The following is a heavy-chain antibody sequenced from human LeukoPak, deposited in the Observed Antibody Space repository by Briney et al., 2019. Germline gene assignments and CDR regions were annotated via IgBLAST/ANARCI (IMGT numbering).Heavy chain of an antibody. CDR2: ISGSGGST. Sequence: GGSLRLSCAASGFTFSSYAMSWVRQAPGKGLEWVSAISGSGGSTYYADSVKGRFTISRDNAKNTLYLQMNSLRVEDTAIYYCSTTHNGDPDHFDYWGQGTLVTVPP. CDR1: GFTFSSYA. D-gene: IGHD2-8*01. J-gene: IGHJ4*02. CDR3: STTHNGDPDHFDY. V-gene: IGHV3-23*01.